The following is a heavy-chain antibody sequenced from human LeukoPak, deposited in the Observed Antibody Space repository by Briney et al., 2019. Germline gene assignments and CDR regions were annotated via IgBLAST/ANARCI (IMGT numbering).Heavy chain of an antibody. D-gene: IGHD3-22*01. Sequence: PGGSLRLSCAASGFTFSSYWMHWVRQAPGKGLVWVSRINFDGSSTSSADSVKGRFTISRDNAKSTLYLQMNSLRPEDTAVYYCARAVGLLTDRWGQGTLVTVSS. CDR2: INFDGSST. V-gene: IGHV3-74*01. J-gene: IGHJ4*02. CDR3: ARAVGLLTDR. CDR1: GFTFSSYW.